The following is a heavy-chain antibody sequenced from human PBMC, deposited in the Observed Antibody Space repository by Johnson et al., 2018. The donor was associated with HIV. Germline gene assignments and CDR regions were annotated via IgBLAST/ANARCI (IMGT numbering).Heavy chain of an antibody. CDR1: GFTFSSYG. CDR3: AKDQPHRIVGATGDAFDI. CDR2: IRYDGSNK. V-gene: IGHV3-30*02. D-gene: IGHD1-26*01. Sequence: QVQLVESGGGVVQPGGSLRLSCAASGFTFSSYGMHWVRQAPGKGLEWVAFIRYDGSNKYYADSVKGLFTISRDNSKNTLYLQMNSLRAEDTAVYYCAKDQPHRIVGATGDAFDIWGQGTMVTVSS. J-gene: IGHJ3*02.